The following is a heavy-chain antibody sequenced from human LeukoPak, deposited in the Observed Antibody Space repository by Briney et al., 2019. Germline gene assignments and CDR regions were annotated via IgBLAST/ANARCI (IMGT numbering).Heavy chain of an antibody. CDR3: ARAADGSSGRFDY. CDR2: IYSGGST. D-gene: IGHD6-19*01. V-gene: IGHV3-53*04. CDR1: GFTVSSNY. Sequence: GGSLRLSCAASGFTVSSNYMSWVRQAPGKGLEWVSVIYSGGSTYYADSVKGRFTISRHNSQNTLYLQMNRLKSEDTAVYYCARAADGSSGRFDYWGQGTLVTVSS. J-gene: IGHJ4*02.